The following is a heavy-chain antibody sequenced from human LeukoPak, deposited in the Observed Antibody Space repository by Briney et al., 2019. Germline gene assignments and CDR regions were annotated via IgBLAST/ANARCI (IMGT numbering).Heavy chain of an antibody. CDR2: IWYDGSNK. V-gene: IGHV3-33*06. CDR3: AKTVAVGATFVDY. Sequence: GGSLRLSCAASGFTFSSYGMHWVRQAPGKGLEWVAVIWYDGSNKYYADSVKGRFTISRDNSKNTLYLQMNSLRAEDTAVYYCAKTVAVGATFVDYWGQGTLVTVSS. J-gene: IGHJ4*02. CDR1: GFTFSSYG. D-gene: IGHD1-26*01.